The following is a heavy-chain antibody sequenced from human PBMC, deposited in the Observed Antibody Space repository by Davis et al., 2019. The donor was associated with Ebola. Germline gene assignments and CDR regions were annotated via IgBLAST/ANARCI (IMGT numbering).Heavy chain of an antibody. D-gene: IGHD2-2*01. CDR3: ARGGVVPAAMGDFYYYYGMDV. CDR2: IISIFGTA. V-gene: IGHV1-69*13. J-gene: IGHJ6*02. Sequence: SVKVSCKASGGTFSSYAISWVRQAPGQGLEWMGGIISIFGTANYAQKFQGRVTITADESTSTAYMELSSLRSEDTAVYYCARGGVVPAAMGDFYYYYGMDVWGQGTTVTVSS. CDR1: GGTFSSYA.